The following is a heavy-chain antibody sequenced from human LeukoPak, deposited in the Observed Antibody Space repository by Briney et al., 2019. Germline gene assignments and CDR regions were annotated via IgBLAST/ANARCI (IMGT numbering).Heavy chain of an antibody. J-gene: IGHJ4*02. V-gene: IGHV3-7*01. Sequence: GGSLRLSCAASGFTFGSYWMSWVRQAPGKGLEWVANIKQDGSEKYYVDSVKGRFTISRDNAKNSLYLQMNSLRAEDTAVYYCARKSRLVGAIDYWGQGTLVTVSS. D-gene: IGHD1-26*01. CDR3: ARKSRLVGAIDY. CDR2: IKQDGSEK. CDR1: GFTFGSYW.